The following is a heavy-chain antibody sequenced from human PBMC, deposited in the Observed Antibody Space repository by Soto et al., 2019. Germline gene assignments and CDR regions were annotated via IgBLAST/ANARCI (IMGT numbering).Heavy chain of an antibody. CDR1: GYTFTGYY. D-gene: IGHD3-10*01. Sequence: QVQLVQSGAEVKKPGASVKVSCKASGYTFTGYYIHWVRQAPGQGLEWMGRINPNSGGSNYAQKFQGWVTMTRDTSISTAYMELSRLTSDDTAVYYCARTRDGSGRYFYYWGQGTLVTVSS. CDR3: ARTRDGSGRYFYY. J-gene: IGHJ4*02. V-gene: IGHV1-2*04. CDR2: INPNSGGS.